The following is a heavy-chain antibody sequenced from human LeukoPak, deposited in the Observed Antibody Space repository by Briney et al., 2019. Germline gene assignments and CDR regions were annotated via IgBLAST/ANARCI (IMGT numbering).Heavy chain of an antibody. CDR3: AKDWKEVGYCSSGSCYSDY. CDR1: GFTFNNYA. D-gene: IGHD2-15*01. CDR2: ITGSGGST. J-gene: IGHJ4*02. V-gene: IGHV3-23*01. Sequence: PGGSLRLSCAASGFTFNNYAITWVRQARGKGLEWVSSITGSGGSTYYADSVKGRFTISRDFSKNTLYLQMNSLRAEDTAVYYCAKDWKEVGYCSSGSCYSDYWGQRTLVTVSS.